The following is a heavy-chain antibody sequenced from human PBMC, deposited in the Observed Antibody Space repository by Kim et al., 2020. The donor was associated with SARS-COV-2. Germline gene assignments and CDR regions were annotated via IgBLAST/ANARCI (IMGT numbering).Heavy chain of an antibody. Sequence: SETLSLTCTVSGGSISSSTYYWGWIRQPPGKGLEWIGNIYYSGSTSYNPSLNRRVTISVDTSKNHFSLKLTSVTAADTAVYYCARGTVSPVTSGDYDYFYGMDVWGQGTSVTVSS. CDR2: IYYSGST. J-gene: IGHJ6*02. CDR1: GGSISSSTYY. D-gene: IGHD4-4*01. V-gene: IGHV4-39*07. CDR3: ARGTVSPVTSGDYDYFYGMDV.